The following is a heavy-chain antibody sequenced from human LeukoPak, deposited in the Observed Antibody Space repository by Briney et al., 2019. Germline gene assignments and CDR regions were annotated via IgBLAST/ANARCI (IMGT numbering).Heavy chain of an antibody. CDR3: ARDIGSGSYYEEFDY. J-gene: IGHJ4*02. D-gene: IGHD3-10*01. CDR1: GGTFSSYA. Sequence: ASVNVSCKASGGTFSSYAISWVRQAPGQGLEWMGRIIPILGIENYAQKFQGRVTITAGKSTSTAYMELSSLRSEDTAVYYCARDIGSGSYYEEFDYWGQGTLVTVSS. V-gene: IGHV1-69*04. CDR2: IIPILGIE.